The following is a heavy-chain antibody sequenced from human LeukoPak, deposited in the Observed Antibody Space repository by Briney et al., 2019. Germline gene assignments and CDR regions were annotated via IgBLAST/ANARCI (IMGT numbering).Heavy chain of an antibody. V-gene: IGHV1-2*02. J-gene: IGHJ4*02. CDR1: GYKFTDDY. Sequence: ASVKVSCKASGYKFTDDYMHWVRQAPGQGLEFMGWINPDSGFTNYAQKFKGRVTITRDTSISTAYLEVRSLTSDDTAVYYCAPTAEAYTRWWKLWGQRTLDSVSS. D-gene: IGHD3-16*01. CDR3: APTAEAYTRWWKL. CDR2: INPDSGFT.